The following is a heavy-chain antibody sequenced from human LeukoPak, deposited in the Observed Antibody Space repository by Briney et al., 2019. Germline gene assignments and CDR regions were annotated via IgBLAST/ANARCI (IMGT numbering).Heavy chain of an antibody. CDR2: ISYDGSNK. Sequence: GRSLRLSCAASGFTFSSYAMHWVRQAPGKELEWVAVISYDGSNKYYADSVKGRFTISRDNSKNTLYLQMNSLRAEDTAVYYCARTTPPLGHCSSTSCYLDAFDIWGQGTMVTVSS. CDR3: ARTTPPLGHCSSTSCYLDAFDI. J-gene: IGHJ3*02. CDR1: GFTFSSYA. V-gene: IGHV3-30-3*01. D-gene: IGHD2-2*01.